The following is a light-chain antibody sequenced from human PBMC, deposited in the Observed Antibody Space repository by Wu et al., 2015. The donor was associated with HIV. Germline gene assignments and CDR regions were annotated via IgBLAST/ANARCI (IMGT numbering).Light chain of an antibody. V-gene: IGKV1D-13*01. Sequence: AIQLTQSPSSLSASVGDRVNITCRASQGVSTDIAWYQHKAGKSPKLLIFDASTLKSGVPSRFSGSGSGTDFTLTISSLQPEDFATYYCHQFNNVLQTFGPGYQAGDQT. J-gene: IGKJ2*01. CDR2: DAS. CDR3: HQFNNVLQT. CDR1: QGVSTD.